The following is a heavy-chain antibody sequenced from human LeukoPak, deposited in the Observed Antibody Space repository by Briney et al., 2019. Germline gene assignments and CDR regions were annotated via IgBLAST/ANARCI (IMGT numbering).Heavy chain of an antibody. D-gene: IGHD1-7*01. CDR3: TRRMEVRPHFDL. Sequence: GESLQISCKGSGYSFTTYWIGWGRRLPGKGGEWMGIIYPGDSDTRYSPSFQGQVTISADKSISTAYLQWSSLKASDSAMYFCTRRMEVRPHFDLWGRGTLVTVSS. CDR1: GYSFTTYW. V-gene: IGHV5-51*01. J-gene: IGHJ2*01. CDR2: IYPGDSDT.